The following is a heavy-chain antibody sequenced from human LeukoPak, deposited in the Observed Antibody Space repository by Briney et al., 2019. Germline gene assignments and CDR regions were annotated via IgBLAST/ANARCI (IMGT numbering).Heavy chain of an antibody. CDR1: GFTLSTYW. Sequence: AGSLRLSCEASGFTLSTYWMNWVRQVPGKGLEWVANINPDGSGKRYVDSVKGRFTIARDNADNSLSLQMNSLRAEDTAVYYCASWGAGGNSWGQGTLVTVSS. V-gene: IGHV3-7*01. J-gene: IGHJ1*01. CDR3: ASWGAGGNS. CDR2: INPDGSGK. D-gene: IGHD4-23*01.